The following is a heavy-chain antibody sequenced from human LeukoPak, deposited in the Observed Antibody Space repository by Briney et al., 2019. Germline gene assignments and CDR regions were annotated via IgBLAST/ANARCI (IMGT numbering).Heavy chain of an antibody. J-gene: IGHJ6*04. CDR3: ASVGRGTAGLGMDV. D-gene: IGHD1-1*01. V-gene: IGHV1-69*06. CDR2: IIPIFGTA. CDR1: GGTFSSYA. Sequence: GSSVKVSCKASGGTFSSYAISWVRQAPGQGLEWMGGIIPIFGTANYAQKFQGRVTITADKSTSTAYMELSSLRSEDTAVYYCASVGRGTAGLGMDVWGKGTTVTVSP.